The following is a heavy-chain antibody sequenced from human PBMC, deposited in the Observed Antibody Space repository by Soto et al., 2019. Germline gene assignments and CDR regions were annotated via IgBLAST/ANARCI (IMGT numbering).Heavy chain of an antibody. CDR1: GYTLTELS. CDR3: ATIPGGLVRYYGMDV. Sequence: VATVKVSCKVSGYTLTELSMHWVRQAPGKGLEWMGGFDPEDGETIYAQKFQGRVTMTEDTSTDTAYMELSSLRSEDTAVYYCATIPGGLVRYYGMDVWGQGTTVTVS. V-gene: IGHV1-24*01. D-gene: IGHD6-19*01. J-gene: IGHJ6*02. CDR2: FDPEDGET.